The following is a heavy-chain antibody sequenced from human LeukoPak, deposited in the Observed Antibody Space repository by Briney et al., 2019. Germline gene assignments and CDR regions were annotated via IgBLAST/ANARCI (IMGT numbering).Heavy chain of an antibody. CDR2: IYYSGST. D-gene: IGHD2-21*01. CDR1: GGSISSYY. J-gene: IGHJ4*02. CDR3: ASIRSMLLKY. Sequence: SETLSLTCTVSGGSISSYYWSWIRQPPGKGLEWIGCIYYSGSTNYNPSLKSRVTISVDTSKNQFSLKLSSVTAADTAVYYCASIRSMLLKYWGQGTLVTVSS. V-gene: IGHV4-59*08.